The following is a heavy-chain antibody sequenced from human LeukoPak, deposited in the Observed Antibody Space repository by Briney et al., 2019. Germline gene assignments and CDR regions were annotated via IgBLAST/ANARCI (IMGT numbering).Heavy chain of an antibody. CDR2: ISYDGSNK. Sequence: PGGSLRLSCAASGFTFSSYGMHWVRQAPGKGLEWVAVISYDGSNKYYADSMKGRFTISRDNSKNTLYLQMNSLRAEDTAVYYCARGDSSGWSPPLDYWGQGTLVTVSS. V-gene: IGHV3-30*03. D-gene: IGHD6-19*01. CDR1: GFTFSSYG. J-gene: IGHJ4*02. CDR3: ARGDSSGWSPPLDY.